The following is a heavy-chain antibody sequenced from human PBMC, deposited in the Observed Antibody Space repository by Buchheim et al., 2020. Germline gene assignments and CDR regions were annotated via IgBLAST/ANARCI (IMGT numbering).Heavy chain of an antibody. Sequence: QVQLVESGGGVVQPGRSLRLSCAASGFTFSSYGMHWVRQAPGKGLEWVAFIRYNGSNTYYADSVKGRFTISRDDSKNTLYLQMNSLRAEDTAVYYCAKVYSNYFFDLWGQGTL. J-gene: IGHJ5*02. CDR2: IRYNGSNT. CDR3: AKVYSNYFFDL. V-gene: IGHV3-30*02. CDR1: GFTFSSYG. D-gene: IGHD4-11*01.